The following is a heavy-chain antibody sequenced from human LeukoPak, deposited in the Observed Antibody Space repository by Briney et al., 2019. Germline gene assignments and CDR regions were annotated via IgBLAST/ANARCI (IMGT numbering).Heavy chain of an antibody. CDR3: ARSELVGAVDY. V-gene: IGHV3-66*01. CDR2: IYSGGST. Sequence: GGSLRLSCAASGFTVSSNYMSWVRQAPGKGLEWDSVIYSGGSTYYADSVKGRFTIPRDNSKNTLYLQMNSLRAEDTAVYYCARSELVGAVDYWGQGTLVTVSS. J-gene: IGHJ4*02. CDR1: GFTVSSNY. D-gene: IGHD1-26*01.